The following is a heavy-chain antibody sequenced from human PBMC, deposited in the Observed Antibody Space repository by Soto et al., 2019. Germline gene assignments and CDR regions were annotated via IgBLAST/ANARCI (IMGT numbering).Heavy chain of an antibody. D-gene: IGHD1-26*01. CDR1: GGTFSSYA. CDR2: IIPIFGTA. Sequence: SVKVSCKASGGTFSSYAISWVRQAPGQGLEWMGGIIPIFGTANYAQKFQGRVTITADESTSTAYMELSSLRSEDTAVYYCARKLEAVVGAYYGMDVWGQGTTVTVSS. J-gene: IGHJ6*02. CDR3: ARKLEAVVGAYYGMDV. V-gene: IGHV1-69*13.